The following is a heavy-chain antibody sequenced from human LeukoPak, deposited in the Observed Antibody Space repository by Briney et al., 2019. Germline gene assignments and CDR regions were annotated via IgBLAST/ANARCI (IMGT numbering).Heavy chain of an antibody. CDR3: LREETIVVIREPPP. CDR1: GLTYSNYW. V-gene: IGHV3-7*01. Sequence: QPGGSLRLSCAASGLTYSNYWMSWVRQAPGKGLEWVANINQYGNDKYYVDSVKGRFTISRDNAKNSLYLQMNSLRAEDTAIYYCLREETIVVIREPPPGGQGTLVTVSS. CDR2: INQYGNDK. J-gene: IGHJ4*02. D-gene: IGHD3-22*01.